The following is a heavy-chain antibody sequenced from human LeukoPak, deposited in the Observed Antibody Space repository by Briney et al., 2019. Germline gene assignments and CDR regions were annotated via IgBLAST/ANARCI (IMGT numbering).Heavy chain of an antibody. D-gene: IGHD5-18*01. CDR2: ISSSSSYI. V-gene: IGHV3-21*01. Sequence: PGGSLRLSCAASGFTFSSYSMNWVRQAPGKGLEWVSSISSSSSYIYYADSVKGRFTISRDNAKNSLYLQMNSLRAEDTAVYYCARERGDTAMVPDYWGQGTLVTVSS. CDR1: GFTFSSYS. CDR3: ARERGDTAMVPDY. J-gene: IGHJ4*02.